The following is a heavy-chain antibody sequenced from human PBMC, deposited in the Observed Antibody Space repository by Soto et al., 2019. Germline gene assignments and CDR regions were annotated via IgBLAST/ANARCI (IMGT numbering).Heavy chain of an antibody. CDR3: ARPHGGYYDSSGYSPDAFDI. D-gene: IGHD3-22*01. J-gene: IGHJ3*02. CDR2: IIPIFGTA. V-gene: IGHV1-69*13. CDR1: GGTFSSYA. Sequence: SVKVSCKASGGTFSSYAISWVRQAPGQGLEWMGGIIPIFGTANYAQKFQGRVTITADESTSTAYMELSSLRSEDTAVYYCARPHGGYYDSSGYSPDAFDIWGQGTMVTVSS.